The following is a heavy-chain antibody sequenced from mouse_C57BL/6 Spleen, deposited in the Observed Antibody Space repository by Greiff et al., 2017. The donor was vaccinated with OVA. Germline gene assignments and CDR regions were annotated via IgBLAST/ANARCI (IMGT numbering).Heavy chain of an antibody. CDR3: ARLGDYDGGFAY. Sequence: VQLQQSGPVLVKPGASVKMSCTASGYTFTDYYMNWVKQSHGKSLEWIGVINPYNGGTSYNQKFKGKATLTVDKSSSTAYMELNSLTSEDSAVYYCARLGDYDGGFAYWGQGTLVTVSA. CDR2: INPYNGGT. J-gene: IGHJ3*01. V-gene: IGHV1-19*01. D-gene: IGHD2-4*01. CDR1: GYTFTDYY.